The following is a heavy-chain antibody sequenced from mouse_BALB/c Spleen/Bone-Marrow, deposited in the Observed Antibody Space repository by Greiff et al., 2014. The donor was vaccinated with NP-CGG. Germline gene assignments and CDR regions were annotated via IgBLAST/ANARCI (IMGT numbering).Heavy chain of an antibody. CDR3: ARNYPFAY. D-gene: IGHD2-1*01. CDR2: IDPAKGNT. Sequence: VQLQQSGAELVKPGASVKLSCTASGFNTKDSYLHWVKQRPEQGLDWIGRIDPAKGNTNYDPKFQGKATITADTSSNTAYPQLSSLTSEDTAVYFCARNYPFAYWGQGTLVTVSA. J-gene: IGHJ3*01. CDR1: GFNTKDSY. V-gene: IGHV14-3*02.